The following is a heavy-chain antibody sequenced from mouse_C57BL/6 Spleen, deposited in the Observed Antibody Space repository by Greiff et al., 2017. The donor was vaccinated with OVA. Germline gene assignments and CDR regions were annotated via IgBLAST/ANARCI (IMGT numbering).Heavy chain of an antibody. V-gene: IGHV1-82*01. CDR1: GYAFSSSW. Sequence: VQLVESGPELVKPGASVKISCKASGYAFSSSWMNWVKQRPGKGLEWIGRIYPGDGDTNYNGKFKGKATLTADKSSSTAYMQLSSLTSEDSAVYVCARSRYYGSSSFDYWGQGTTLTVSS. CDR2: IYPGDGDT. J-gene: IGHJ2*01. D-gene: IGHD1-1*01. CDR3: ARSRYYGSSSFDY.